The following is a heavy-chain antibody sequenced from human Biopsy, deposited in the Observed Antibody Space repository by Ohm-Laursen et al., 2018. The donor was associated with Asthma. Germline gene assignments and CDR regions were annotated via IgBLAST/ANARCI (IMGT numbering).Heavy chain of an antibody. J-gene: IGHJ3*02. Sequence: ASETAFCQPSGYSFINYGIHWVRQPPGHSLGCMGLINVANRNTKYSQKFQGRLTISRVTSANTAYMDLSSLQSEATAVYYHVRSYFDFLAGQVHDAFAMWGQGTMVTVSS. CDR2: INVANRNT. V-gene: IGHV1-3*01. D-gene: IGHD3-9*01. CDR3: VRSYFDFLAGQVHDAFAM. CDR1: GYSFINYG.